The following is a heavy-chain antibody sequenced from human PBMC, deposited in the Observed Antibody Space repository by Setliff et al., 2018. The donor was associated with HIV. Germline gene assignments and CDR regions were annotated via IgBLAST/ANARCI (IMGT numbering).Heavy chain of an antibody. D-gene: IGHD3-22*01. CDR1: GGSISSGSYY. CDR2: IWTSGST. J-gene: IGHJ4*02. V-gene: IGHV4-61*02. Sequence: KPSETLSLTCTVSGGSISSGSYYWSWIRQPAGKGLEWIGRIWTSGSTNYNPSLKSRVTISVDTSKNQFSLRLSSVTAADTAVYYCAREYDSSGYGANFDYWGQGTLVTVSS. CDR3: AREYDSSGYGANFDY.